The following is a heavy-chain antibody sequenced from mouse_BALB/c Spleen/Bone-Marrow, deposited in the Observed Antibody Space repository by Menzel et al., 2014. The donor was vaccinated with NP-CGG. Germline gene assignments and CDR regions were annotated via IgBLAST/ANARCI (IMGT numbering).Heavy chain of an antibody. CDR2: INGNGGST. V-gene: IGHV5-6-2*01. D-gene: IGHD2-4*01. Sequence: EVKLVESGGGLVKLGGSLKLSCAASGFTFSSYYMSWVRQTPEKRLELVAAINGNGGSTYYPDTVKGRFTISRDNAKNTLYLQMSSLKSEDTALYYCARREYDYDVFAYWGQGTLVTVSA. J-gene: IGHJ3*01. CDR3: ARREYDYDVFAY. CDR1: GFTFSSYY.